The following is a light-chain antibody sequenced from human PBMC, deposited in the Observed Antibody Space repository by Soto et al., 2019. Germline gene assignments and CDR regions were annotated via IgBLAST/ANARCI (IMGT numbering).Light chain of an antibody. CDR1: QSVNNY. CDR3: QQRRNWPPYT. V-gene: IGKV3-11*01. J-gene: IGKJ2*01. Sequence: EIVLTQSPATLSLSPGDRATLSCRASQSVNNYSAWYQQKPGQAPRLLIYDASGRATGIPARFSGSGSGTDFTLTISSLEPEDFAVYYCQQRRNWPPYTFGQGTKLEIK. CDR2: DAS.